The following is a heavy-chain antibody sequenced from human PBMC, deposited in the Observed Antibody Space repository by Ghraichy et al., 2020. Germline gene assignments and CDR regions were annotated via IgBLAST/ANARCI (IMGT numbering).Heavy chain of an antibody. CDR3: TRDSGIGFDY. J-gene: IGHJ4*02. D-gene: IGHD3-10*01. CDR1: GITFSSYW. CDR2: ISSDGRRT. Sequence: GESLNISCAASGITFSSYWMHWVRQVPGKGLVWVSYISSDGRRTNYADSVKGRFTISRDNAKSTLYLQMNSLRVEDTAVYWCTRDSGIGFDYWGQGTLVTVSS. V-gene: IGHV3-74*01.